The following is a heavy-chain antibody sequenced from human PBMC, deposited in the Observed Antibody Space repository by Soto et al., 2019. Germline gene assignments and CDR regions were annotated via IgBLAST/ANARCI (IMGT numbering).Heavy chain of an antibody. Sequence: QVQLQESGPGLVKPSETLSLTCTVSGGSISSYYWSWIRQPPGKGLEWIGYIYYSGSTNYNPSLKSRVTISVDTSKNQFSLKLSSVTAADTAVYYCARVGYTLGYFDYWGQGTLVTVSS. V-gene: IGHV4-59*01. CDR2: IYYSGST. CDR1: GGSISSYY. J-gene: IGHJ4*02. CDR3: ARVGYTLGYFDY. D-gene: IGHD1-1*01.